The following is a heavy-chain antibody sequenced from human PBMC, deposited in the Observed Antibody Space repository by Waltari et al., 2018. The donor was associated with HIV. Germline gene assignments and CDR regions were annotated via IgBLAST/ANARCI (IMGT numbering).Heavy chain of an antibody. D-gene: IGHD1-26*01. J-gene: IGHJ4*02. CDR1: GGSMSNYY. Sequence: QVQLQESGPRLVKPSETLSLTCTVSGGSMSNYYWSWIRQAPGKGLEWIGYIYYSGGTNYSPSLKSRVTISVDTSKNQFSLKLRSVTAADTAVYYCARFSPVGGSQRYYCDYWGQGTLVSVSS. CDR2: IYYSGGT. V-gene: IGHV4-59*12. CDR3: ARFSPVGGSQRYYCDY.